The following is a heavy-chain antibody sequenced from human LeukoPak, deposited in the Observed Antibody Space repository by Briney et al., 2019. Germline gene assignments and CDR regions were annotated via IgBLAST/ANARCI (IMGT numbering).Heavy chain of an antibody. D-gene: IGHD3-9*01. CDR2: ISAYNGNT. CDR3: ARDVPSLRYFDWLSTNPNWFDP. V-gene: IGHV1-18*01. CDR1: GYTFTSYG. Sequence: ASVKVSCKASGYTFTSYGISWVRQAPGQGLEWMGWISAYNGNTNYAQKLQGRVTMTTDTSTSTAYMELRSLRSDDTAVYYCARDVPSLRYFDWLSTNPNWFDPWGQGTLVTVSS. J-gene: IGHJ5*02.